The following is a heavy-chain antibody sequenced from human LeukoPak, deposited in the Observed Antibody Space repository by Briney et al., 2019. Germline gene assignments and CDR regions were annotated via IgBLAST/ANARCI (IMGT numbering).Heavy chain of an antibody. CDR3: ARRSNYPWGAFDI. D-gene: IGHD4-11*01. CDR1: GGTFSSYA. V-gene: IGHV1-69*04. Sequence: ASVKVSCKASGGTFSSYAIGWVRQAPGQGLEWMGRIIPILGIANYAQKFQGRVTITADKSTSTAYMELSSLRSEDTAVYYCARRSNYPWGAFDIWGQGTMVTVSS. J-gene: IGHJ3*02. CDR2: IIPILGIA.